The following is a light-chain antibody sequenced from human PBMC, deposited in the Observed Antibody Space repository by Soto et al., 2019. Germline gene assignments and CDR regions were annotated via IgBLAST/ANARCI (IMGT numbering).Light chain of an antibody. CDR1: SSGVGGYNY. CDR2: DVT. J-gene: IGLJ1*01. V-gene: IGLV2-14*03. Sequence: QSVLTQPASVSGSPGQSITISCTGTSSGVGGYNYVSWYQHHPGKAPKLIIYDVTNRPSGVSNPFSGSKSGNTASLTISGLQPEDEADYYCSSYTTSNTRQIVFGTGTKVTV. CDR3: SSYTTSNTRQIV.